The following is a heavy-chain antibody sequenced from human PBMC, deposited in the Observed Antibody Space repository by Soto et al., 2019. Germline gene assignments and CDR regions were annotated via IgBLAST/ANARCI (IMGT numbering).Heavy chain of an antibody. V-gene: IGHV3-23*01. CDR2: ISGSGGST. D-gene: IGHD6-19*01. CDR1: GFTFSSYA. CDR3: AKMGAEYSSGWSYY. Sequence: EVQLLESGGGLVQPGGSLRLSCAASGFTFSSYAMSWVRQAPGKGLEWVSAISGSGGSTYYADSVKGRFTISRDNSKNTLYLQLNSLRAEDTAVYYCAKMGAEYSSGWSYYWGQGTLVTVSS. J-gene: IGHJ4*02.